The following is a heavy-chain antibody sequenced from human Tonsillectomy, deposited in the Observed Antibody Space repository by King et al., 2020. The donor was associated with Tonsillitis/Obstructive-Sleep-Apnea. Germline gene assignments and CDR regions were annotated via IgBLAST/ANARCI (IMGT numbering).Heavy chain of an antibody. J-gene: IGHJ2*01. CDR1: GFTVSSNY. CDR2: IYSGGST. Sequence: VQLVESGGGLVQPGGSLRLSCAASGFTVSSNYMSWVRQAPGKGLEWVSIIYSGGSTYYADSVKSRFTISRDNSKNTQYLQMNSLRAEDTAVYYCARARRDLFGSGKSWYFDLWGRGTLVTVSS. V-gene: IGHV3-66*01. CDR3: ARARRDLFGSGKSWYFDL. D-gene: IGHD3-3*01.